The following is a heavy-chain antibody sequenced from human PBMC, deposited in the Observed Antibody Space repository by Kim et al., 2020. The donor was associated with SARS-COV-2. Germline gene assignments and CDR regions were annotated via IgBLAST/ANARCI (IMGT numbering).Heavy chain of an antibody. D-gene: IGHD6-19*01. CDR3: ARDEGSYWYLLYS. V-gene: IGHV1-18*01. J-gene: IGHJ4*02. CDR2: ISTDHGNT. Sequence: ASVKVSCKASGYSFGSYGISWVRQAPGQGLEWMGWISTDHGNTNYARNLQGRVSMTTDTSTDTAYLELRSLISDDTAVYYCARDEGSYWYLLYSWGPGTL. CDR1: GYSFGSYG.